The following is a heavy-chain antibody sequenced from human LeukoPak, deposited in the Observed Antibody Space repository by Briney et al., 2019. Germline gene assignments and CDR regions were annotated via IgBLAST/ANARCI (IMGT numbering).Heavy chain of an antibody. CDR1: GFTFSSYA. J-gene: IGHJ4*02. Sequence: GGSLRLSCAASGFTFSSYAMHWVRQAPGKGLEWVAVISYDGSNKYYADSVKGRFTISRDNSKNTLYLQMNSLRAEDTAVYYCARDLGYCSGGSCYREQWLIDYWGQGTLVTVSS. CDR3: ARDLGYCSGGSCYREQWLIDY. V-gene: IGHV3-30*04. D-gene: IGHD2-15*01. CDR2: ISYDGSNK.